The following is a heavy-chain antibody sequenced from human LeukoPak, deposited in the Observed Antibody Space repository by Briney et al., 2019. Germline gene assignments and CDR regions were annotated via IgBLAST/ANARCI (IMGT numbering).Heavy chain of an antibody. CDR2: VNPDSGCI. CDR3: ARAQNYHDRSGYSDDTFDV. CDR1: GYTFTDNY. Sequence: ASVKVSCKASGYTFTDNYNHWVRQAPGQGLEWMGRVNPDSGCINYAQKFQGRVTMTRDTSINTAFVELRRLRSDDTATYYCARAQNYHDRSGYSDDTFDVWGHGTMITVSS. D-gene: IGHD3-22*01. J-gene: IGHJ3*01. V-gene: IGHV1-2*06.